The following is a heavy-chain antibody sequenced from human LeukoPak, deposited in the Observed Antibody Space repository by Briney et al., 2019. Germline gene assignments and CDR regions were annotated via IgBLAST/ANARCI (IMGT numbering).Heavy chain of an antibody. J-gene: IGHJ6*02. D-gene: IGHD5-18*01. CDR1: GGSFSGYY. Sequence: SETLSLTCAVYGGSFSGYYWSWIRQPPGKGLEWIGEINHSGSTNYNPSLKSRVTISVDTSKNQFSLKLSSVTAADTAVYYCARGSYGYGHYYYGMDVWGQGTTVTVSS. CDR2: INHSGST. CDR3: ARGSYGYGHYYYGMDV. V-gene: IGHV4-34*01.